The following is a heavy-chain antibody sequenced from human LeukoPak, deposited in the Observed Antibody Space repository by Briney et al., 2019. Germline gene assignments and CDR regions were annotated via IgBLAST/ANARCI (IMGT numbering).Heavy chain of an antibody. V-gene: IGHV3-30-3*01. CDR1: GFTVSSNY. J-gene: IGHJ6*03. Sequence: GGPLRLSCAASGFTVSSNYMTWVRQAPGKGLEWVAVISYDGSNKYYADSVKGRFTISRDNSKNTLYLQMNSLRAEDTAVYYCARDGRYSSSWHQYYYYMDVWGKGTTVTVPS. D-gene: IGHD6-13*01. CDR2: ISYDGSNK. CDR3: ARDGRYSSSWHQYYYYMDV.